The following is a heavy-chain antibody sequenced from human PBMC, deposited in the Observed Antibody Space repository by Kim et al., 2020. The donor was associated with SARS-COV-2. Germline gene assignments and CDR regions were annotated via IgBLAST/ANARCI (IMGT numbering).Heavy chain of an antibody. Sequence: GGSLRLSCAASGFTFSSYGMHWVRQAPGKGLEWVSVIWYDGSNKYYADSVKGRFTISRDNAKNTLYMQMNSLRAEDTAVYYCAREVAGWLRTFYFDYWGQGTLVTVSS. CDR2: IWYDGSNK. D-gene: IGHD5-12*01. J-gene: IGHJ4*02. CDR1: GFTFSSYG. V-gene: IGHV3-33*01. CDR3: AREVAGWLRTFYFDY.